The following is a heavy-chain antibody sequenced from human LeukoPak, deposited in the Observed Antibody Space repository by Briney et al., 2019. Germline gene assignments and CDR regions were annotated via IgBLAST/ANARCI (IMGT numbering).Heavy chain of an antibody. CDR3: ARSVSWGLLVRDDAFDI. J-gene: IGHJ3*02. Sequence: SETLSLTCTASGGSISSYHWIWLRQPPGKGLEWIGYIHYSGSTNYNPSLKSRVTTSVDTSKKQFSLELRSVTAADTAVYYCARSVSWGLLVRDDAFDIWGQGTMVTVSS. V-gene: IGHV4-59*08. D-gene: IGHD2-21*01. CDR1: GGSISSYH. CDR2: IHYSGST.